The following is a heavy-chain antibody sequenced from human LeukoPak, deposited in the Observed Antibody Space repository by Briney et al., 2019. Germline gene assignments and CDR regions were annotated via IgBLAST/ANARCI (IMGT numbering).Heavy chain of an antibody. D-gene: IGHD6-19*01. V-gene: IGHV3-23*01. CDR3: AKGPGSAVAGHFDY. CDR2: ISGRGGST. CDR1: GFTFSSYA. Sequence: GGSLRLSCAASGFTFSSYAMSWLRQAPGKGLEGVSAISGRGGSTYFAGSVKGRFTISRDNSKSTLYLQMNSLRAEDTAVYYCAKGPGSAVAGHFDYWGQGTLVTVSS. J-gene: IGHJ4*01.